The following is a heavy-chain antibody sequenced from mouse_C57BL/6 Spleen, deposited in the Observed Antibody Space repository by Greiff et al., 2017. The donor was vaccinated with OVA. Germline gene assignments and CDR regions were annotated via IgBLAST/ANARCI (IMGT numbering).Heavy chain of an antibody. D-gene: IGHD2-1*01. V-gene: IGHV1-19*01. CDR1: GYTFTDYY. J-gene: IGHJ4*01. Sequence: VQLQQSGPVLVKPGASVKMSCKASGYTFTDYYMNWVKQSHGKSLEWIGVINPYNGGTSYNQKFKGKATLTVDKSSSTAYMELNSLTSEDSAVYYCAREAYGNYYAMDYWGQGTSVTVSS. CDR3: AREAYGNYYAMDY. CDR2: INPYNGGT.